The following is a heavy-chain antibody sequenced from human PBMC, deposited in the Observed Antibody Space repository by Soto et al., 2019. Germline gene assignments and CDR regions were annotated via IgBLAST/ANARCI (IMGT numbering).Heavy chain of an antibody. CDR1: GFTFSSSA. D-gene: IGHD3-22*01. J-gene: IGHJ4*02. CDR3: ASGGGYYFDN. Sequence: GGSLRLSCAASGFTFSSSAMRWVRQAPGKGLEWVSSVSGSGDNTYYADSVKGRFTISRDNSKNTLYLQMNSLRAEDTAVYYCASGGGYYFDNWGQGTLVTVSS. V-gene: IGHV3-23*01. CDR2: VSGSGDNT.